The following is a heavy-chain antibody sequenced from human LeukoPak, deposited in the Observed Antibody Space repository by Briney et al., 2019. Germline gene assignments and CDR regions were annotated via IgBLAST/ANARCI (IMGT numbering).Heavy chain of an antibody. D-gene: IGHD3-3*01. V-gene: IGHV3-9*03. CDR2: ISCNSGSI. Sequence: GGSLRLSCAASGFTFDDYAMHWVRQAPGRGLEWVSGISCNSGSIGYADSVKGRFTISRDNAKNSLYLQMNSLRAEDMALYYCARHHVGGWFDYWGQGTLVTVSS. CDR3: ARHHVGGWFDY. CDR1: GFTFDDYA. J-gene: IGHJ4*02.